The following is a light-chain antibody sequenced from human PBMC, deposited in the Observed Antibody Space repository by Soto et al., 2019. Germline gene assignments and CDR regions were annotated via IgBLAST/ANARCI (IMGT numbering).Light chain of an antibody. J-gene: IGKJ3*01. CDR2: AAS. Sequence: DIQMTQSRSSLSASVGDRVTITCRASQSISSYLNWYQQKPGKAPNLLIYAASSLQSGVPSRFSGSGSGTDFTLTISSLQPEDSATYYCQQSYSTPFTFGPGTKVDIK. CDR3: QQSYSTPFT. CDR1: QSISSY. V-gene: IGKV1-39*01.